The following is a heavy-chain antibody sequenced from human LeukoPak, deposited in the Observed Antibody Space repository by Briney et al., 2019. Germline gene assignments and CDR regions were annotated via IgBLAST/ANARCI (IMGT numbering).Heavy chain of an antibody. D-gene: IGHD3-9*01. Sequence: SETLSLTCAVYGGSFSGYYWSWLRQPPGKGLEWIGEINHSGSTNYNPSLKSRATISVDTSKNQFSLKLSSVTAADTAVYYCARGGVRYFDWLLPYFDYWGQGTLVTVSS. CDR1: GGSFSGYY. CDR2: INHSGST. V-gene: IGHV4-34*01. CDR3: ARGGVRYFDWLLPYFDY. J-gene: IGHJ4*02.